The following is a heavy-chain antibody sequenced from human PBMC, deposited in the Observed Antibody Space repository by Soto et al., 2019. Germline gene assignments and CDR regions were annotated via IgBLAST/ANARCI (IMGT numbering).Heavy chain of an antibody. CDR1: GGTFSRYR. J-gene: IGHJ4*02. Sequence: SVKVSCKASGGTFSRYRFNWVRQARGQGLEWLGGIVPIYRTADYAQKFQGRVTITADESTRTVYMELSSLKSQDTALYYCARDSGAKLRSSWGEGPLVPVSS. D-gene: IGHD6-19*01. CDR2: IVPIYRTA. V-gene: IGHV1-69*13. CDR3: ARDSGAKLRSS.